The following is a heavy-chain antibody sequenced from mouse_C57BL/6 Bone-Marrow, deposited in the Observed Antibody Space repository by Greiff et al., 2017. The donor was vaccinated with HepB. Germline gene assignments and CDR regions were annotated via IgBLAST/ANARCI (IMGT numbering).Heavy chain of an antibody. J-gene: IGHJ4*01. V-gene: IGHV2-5*01. CDR1: GFSFTSYG. CDR2: IWSGGST. CDR3: AKITTVPHYYAMDY. Sequence: VKLQESGPGLVQPSQSLSITCTVSGFSFTSYGVHWVRPSPGKGLEWLGVIWSGGSTDYNAAFMSRLSITKDNSKSQVFFKMNSLQADDTAIYYCAKITTVPHYYAMDYWGQGTSVTVSS. D-gene: IGHD1-1*01.